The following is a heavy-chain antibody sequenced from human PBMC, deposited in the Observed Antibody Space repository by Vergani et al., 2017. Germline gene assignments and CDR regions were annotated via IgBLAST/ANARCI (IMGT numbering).Heavy chain of an antibody. J-gene: IGHJ5*02. D-gene: IGHD3-10*01. Sequence: EVQLLESGGGLVQPGGSLTLSCPSSLFTFSPFPLRWVRHAPGDGLECLSAISGSGGSTYYADSVKGRFTISRDNSKNTLYLQMNSLRAEDTAVDYCAKALLLWFGAGWFDPWGQGTLVTVSS. V-gene: IGHV3-23*01. CDR3: AKALLLWFGAGWFDP. CDR1: LFTFSPFP. CDR2: ISGSGGST.